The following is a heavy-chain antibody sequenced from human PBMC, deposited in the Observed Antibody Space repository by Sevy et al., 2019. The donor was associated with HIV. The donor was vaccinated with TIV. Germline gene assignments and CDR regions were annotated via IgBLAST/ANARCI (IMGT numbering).Heavy chain of an antibody. CDR1: GYTLTELS. Sequence: ASVKVSCKVSGYTLTELSMHWVRQAPGKGLEWMGGFDPEDGETIYAQKFQGRVTMTEDKSTDTAYMELSSLRSEDTAVYYCAIPYSSSYGGAFDIWGQGTMVTVSS. D-gene: IGHD6-6*01. V-gene: IGHV1-24*01. J-gene: IGHJ3*02. CDR3: AIPYSSSYGGAFDI. CDR2: FDPEDGET.